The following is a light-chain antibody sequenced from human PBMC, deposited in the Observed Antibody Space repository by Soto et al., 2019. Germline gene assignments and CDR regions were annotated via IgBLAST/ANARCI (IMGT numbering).Light chain of an antibody. Sequence: QSALTQPASVSGFPGQSINISCTGSRSDIGVHSFVSWYQQHPTMVPKLIIYNVYRRPSGVSGRFSASKAGNTASLTISGLHADDEANYYCCAYTSSATLFGGGTKVTVL. CDR1: RSDIGVHSF. CDR2: NVY. V-gene: IGLV2-14*03. CDR3: CAYTSSATL. J-gene: IGLJ2*01.